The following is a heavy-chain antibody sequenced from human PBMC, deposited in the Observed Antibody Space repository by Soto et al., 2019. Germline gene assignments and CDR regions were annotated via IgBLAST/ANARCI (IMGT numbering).Heavy chain of an antibody. CDR2: IYYSGST. CDR3: ARHLRLGAYYYYGMDV. J-gene: IGHJ6*02. CDR1: GGSISSGGYY. D-gene: IGHD4-17*01. V-gene: IGHV4-31*03. Sequence: PSETLSLTCTVSGGSISSGGYYWSWIRQHPGKGLEWIGYIYYSGSTYYNPSLKSRVTISVDTSKNQFSLKLSSVTAADTAVYYCARHLRLGAYYYYGMDVWGQGTTVTVSS.